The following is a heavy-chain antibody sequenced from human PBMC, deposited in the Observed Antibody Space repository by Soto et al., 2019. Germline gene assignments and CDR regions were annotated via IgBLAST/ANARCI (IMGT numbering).Heavy chain of an antibody. Sequence: SETLSLTCTVSGGSISSGGYYWSWIRQHPGKGLEWIGYIYYSGSTYYNPSLKSRVTVSVDTSKNQFSLKLSSVTAADTAVYYCARLGGATRNNWFDPWGQGTLVTVLL. D-gene: IGHD1-26*01. CDR3: ARLGGATRNNWFDP. CDR1: GGSISSGGYY. V-gene: IGHV4-31*03. J-gene: IGHJ5*02. CDR2: IYYSGST.